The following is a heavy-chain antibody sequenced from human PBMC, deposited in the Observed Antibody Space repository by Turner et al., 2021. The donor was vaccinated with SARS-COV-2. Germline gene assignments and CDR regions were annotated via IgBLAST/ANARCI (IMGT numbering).Heavy chain of an antibody. CDR1: GGAISSSSYY. Sequence: QLQLQDSGPGRVKPSETLSLTCTVSGGAISSSSYYWGWIPQPPGKGLEWIASIYYSGSTYYNQSLKSRVTISVDTSKNQFSLKLSSVTAADTAVYYCARLRPTQNFDYWGQGTLVTVSS. D-gene: IGHD1-1*01. V-gene: IGHV4-39*01. CDR3: ARLRPTQNFDY. J-gene: IGHJ4*02. CDR2: IYYSGST.